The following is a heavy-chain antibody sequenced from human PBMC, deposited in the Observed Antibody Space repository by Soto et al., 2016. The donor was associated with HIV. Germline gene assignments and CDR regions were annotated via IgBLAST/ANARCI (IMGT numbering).Heavy chain of an antibody. Sequence: EVQLVETGGGLIQPGGSLRLSCAASGFTVSSNYMSWVRQAPGKGLEWVSVIYSGGSTYYADSVKGRFTISRDNSKNTLYLQMNSLRAEDTAVYYCASATADYDSSHYYYYGMDVWGQGTTVTVSS. CDR1: GFTVSSNY. CDR2: IYSGGST. J-gene: IGHJ6*02. V-gene: IGHV3-53*02. CDR3: ASATADYDSSHYYYYGMDV. D-gene: IGHD3-22*01.